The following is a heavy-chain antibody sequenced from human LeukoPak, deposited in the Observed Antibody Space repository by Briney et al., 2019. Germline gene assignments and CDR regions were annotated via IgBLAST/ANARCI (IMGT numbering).Heavy chain of an antibody. J-gene: IGHJ3*02. CDR2: IYSSGST. V-gene: IGHV3-53*01. CDR3: ARGGDIVGTSRSAFDI. D-gene: IGHD1-26*01. Sequence: GGSLRLSCAASGFTVSNNYMSWVRQAPGKGLDCVSLIYSSGSTDYADSVKGRFTISRDNSKNTLYLQMNSLRDEDTAVYYCARGGDIVGTSRSAFDIWGQGTMVTVFS. CDR1: GFTVSNNY.